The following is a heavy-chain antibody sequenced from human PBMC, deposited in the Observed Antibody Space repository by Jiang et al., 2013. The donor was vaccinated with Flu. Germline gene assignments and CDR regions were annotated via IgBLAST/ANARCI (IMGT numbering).Heavy chain of an antibody. CDR1: GYTFTSYY. V-gene: IGHV1-46*01. J-gene: IGHJ3*02. D-gene: IGHD6-13*01. Sequence: SGAEVKKPGASVKVSCKASGYTFTSYYMHWVRQAPGQGLEWMGIINPSGGSTSYAQKFQGRVTMTRDASTSTVYMELSSLRSEDTAVYYCARWAPVDRQQLVLSHAFDIWGQGTMVTVSS. CDR2: INPSGGST. CDR3: ARWAPVDRQQLVLSHAFDI.